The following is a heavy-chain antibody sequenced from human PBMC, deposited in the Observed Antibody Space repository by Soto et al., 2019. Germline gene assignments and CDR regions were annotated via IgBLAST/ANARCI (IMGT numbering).Heavy chain of an antibody. CDR3: ARSQSSSGRGFDY. CDR1: GGTFSSYA. V-gene: IGHV1-69*13. CDR2: IIPIFGTA. Sequence: SVKVSCKASGGTFSSYAISWVRQAPGQGLEWMGGIIPIFGTANYAQKFQGRVTITADESTSTAHMELSSLRSEDTAVYYCARSQSSSGRGFDYWGQGTLVTVSS. J-gene: IGHJ4*02. D-gene: IGHD1-26*01.